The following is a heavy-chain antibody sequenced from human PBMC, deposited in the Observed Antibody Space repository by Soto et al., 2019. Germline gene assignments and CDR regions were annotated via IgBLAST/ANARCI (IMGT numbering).Heavy chain of an antibody. Sequence: SETLSLTCTVSGGSISSDDYYWSWIRQPPGKGLEWIGYVYYSGSTYYNPSLKSRVTISVDTSKNQFSLKLSSVTAADTAVYYCARYNSYAIDYWGRGTLVTVSS. D-gene: IGHD2-8*01. J-gene: IGHJ4*02. CDR2: VYYSGST. V-gene: IGHV4-30-4*01. CDR3: ARYNSYAIDY. CDR1: GGSISSDDYY.